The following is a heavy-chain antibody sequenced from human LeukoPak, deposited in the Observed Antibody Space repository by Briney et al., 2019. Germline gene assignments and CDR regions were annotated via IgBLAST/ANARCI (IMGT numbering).Heavy chain of an antibody. D-gene: IGHD2-15*01. CDR1: GSTFSSYS. CDR2: ISSSSSYI. J-gene: IGHJ4*02. Sequence: GGSLRLSCAASGSTFSSYSMNWVRQAPGKGLEWVSSISSSSSYIYYADSVKGRFTISRDNAKNSLYLQMNSLRAEDTAVYYCASDPRIACSGGSCYHFDYWGQGTLVTVSS. CDR3: ASDPRIACSGGSCYHFDY. V-gene: IGHV3-21*04.